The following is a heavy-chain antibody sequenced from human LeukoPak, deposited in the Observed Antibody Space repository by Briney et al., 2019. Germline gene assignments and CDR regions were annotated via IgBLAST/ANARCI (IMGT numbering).Heavy chain of an antibody. CDR2: IYYSGCT. CDR3: ASLAVAGISEGY. J-gene: IGHJ4*02. Sequence: SETLSLTCTVSGGSISSDSYYWPWIRQPPGKGLEWIASIYYSGCTYYNQSLKSRVTISVDTSRNQFSLKLSSVTAADTAVYYCASLAVAGISEGYWGQGTLVIVSS. D-gene: IGHD6-19*01. V-gene: IGHV4-39*01. CDR1: GGSISSDSYY.